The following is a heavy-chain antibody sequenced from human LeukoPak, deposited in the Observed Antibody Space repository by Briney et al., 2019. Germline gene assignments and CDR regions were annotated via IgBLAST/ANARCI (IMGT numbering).Heavy chain of an antibody. J-gene: IGHJ3*02. V-gene: IGHV3-9*03. CDR1: GFTFDDYA. D-gene: IGHD3-22*01. Sequence: PGRSLRLSCAASGFTFDDYAMHWVRQAPGKSLEWVSGISWNSGSIGYADSVKGRFTISRDNAKNSLYLQMNSLRAEDMALYYCAKGDYYDSSVKSSMPFDIWGQGTMVTVSS. CDR2: ISWNSGSI. CDR3: AKGDYYDSSVKSSMPFDI.